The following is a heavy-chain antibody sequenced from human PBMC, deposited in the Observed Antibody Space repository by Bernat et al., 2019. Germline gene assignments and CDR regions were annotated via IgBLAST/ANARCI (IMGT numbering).Heavy chain of an antibody. J-gene: IGHJ6*02. Sequence: QVQLVQSGAEVKKPGASVKVSCKASGYTFTSYGISWVRQAPGQGLEWMGWISDYNGNTNYAQKLQGRVTMTTDTSTTTAYMELRSLGSDDTAVYYCASGSGNLYYYGMDVWGQGTTVTVSS. D-gene: IGHD3-10*01. CDR2: ISDYNGNT. V-gene: IGHV1-18*01. CDR3: ASGSGNLYYYGMDV. CDR1: GYTFTSYG.